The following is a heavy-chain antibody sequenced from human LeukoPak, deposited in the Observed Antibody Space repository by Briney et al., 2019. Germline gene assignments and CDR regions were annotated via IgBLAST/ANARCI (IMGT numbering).Heavy chain of an antibody. CDR3: ARDKISFRITNPNGWFDP. CDR2: IYYSGST. D-gene: IGHD3-10*01. Sequence: PSETLSLTCTVSGGSISSSSYYWGWIRQPPGKGLEWIGSIYYSGSTYYNPSLKSRVTISVDTSKNQFSLKLSSVTAADTAVYYCARDKISFRITNPNGWFDPWGQGTLVTVSS. J-gene: IGHJ5*02. V-gene: IGHV4-39*07. CDR1: GGSISSSSYY.